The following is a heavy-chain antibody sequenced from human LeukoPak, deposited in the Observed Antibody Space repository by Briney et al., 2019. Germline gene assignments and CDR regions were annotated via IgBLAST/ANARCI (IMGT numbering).Heavy chain of an antibody. D-gene: IGHD3-9*01. Sequence: GGSLRLSCADSGFTFSSYAMHWVRQAPGKGLEWVAVISYDGSNKYYADSVKGRFSISRDNSKNTLYLQMNSLRAEDTAVYYCARDRNVLRFFDRLLAYWGQGTLVTVSS. V-gene: IGHV3-30*04. CDR1: GFTFSSYA. CDR3: ARDRNVLRFFDRLLAY. J-gene: IGHJ4*02. CDR2: ISYDGSNK.